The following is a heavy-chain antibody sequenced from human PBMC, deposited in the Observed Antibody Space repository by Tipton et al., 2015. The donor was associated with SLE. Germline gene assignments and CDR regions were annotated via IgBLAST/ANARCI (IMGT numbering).Heavy chain of an antibody. D-gene: IGHD1-26*01. V-gene: IGHV4-39*07. CDR3: ARYSKASINTFDMNAFDI. CDR2: IYYTGST. J-gene: IGHJ3*02. Sequence: LRLSCTVSSGSVRRSSFYWTWIRQPPGKGLEWIGTIYYTGSTYYSSSLKSRVAISLDTSKNQFSLKLSSVTAADTAVYYCARYSKASINTFDMNAFDIWGQGTEVTISS. CDR1: SGSVRRSSFY.